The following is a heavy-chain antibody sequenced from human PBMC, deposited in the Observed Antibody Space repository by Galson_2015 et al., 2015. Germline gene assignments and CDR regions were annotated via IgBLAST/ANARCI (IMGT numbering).Heavy chain of an antibody. CDR2: IYSGGST. Sequence: SLRLSCAASGFTVSSNYMSWVRQAPGKGLEWVSVIYSGGSTYYADSVKGRFTISRDNSKNTLYLQMNSLRAEDTAVYYCARVLWFGGRYFDYWAREPWSPSPQ. V-gene: IGHV3-53*01. J-gene: IGHJ4*02. CDR3: ARVLWFGGRYFDY. CDR1: GFTVSSNY. D-gene: IGHD3-10*01.